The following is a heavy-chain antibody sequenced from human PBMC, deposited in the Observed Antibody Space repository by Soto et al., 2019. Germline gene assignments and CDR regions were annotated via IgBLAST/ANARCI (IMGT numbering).Heavy chain of an antibody. CDR2: IYYSGST. J-gene: IGHJ4*02. V-gene: IGHV4-31*03. CDR1: GGSISSGGYY. D-gene: IGHD3-22*01. Sequence: SETLSLTCTVSGGSISSGGYYWSWIRQHPGKGLGWIGYIYYSGSTYYNPSLRSRVTISVDTSKNQFSLKLSSVTAADTAVYYCARGVYYYDSSGYTGNHFDYWGQGTLVTVSS. CDR3: ARGVYYYDSSGYTGNHFDY.